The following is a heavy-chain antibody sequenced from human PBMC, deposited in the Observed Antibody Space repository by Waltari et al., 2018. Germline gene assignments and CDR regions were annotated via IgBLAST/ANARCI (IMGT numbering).Heavy chain of an antibody. CDR2: VNPGNGKT. D-gene: IGHD1-26*01. CDR3: ATGPGATPLFSY. V-gene: IGHV1-24*01. J-gene: IGHJ4*02. Sequence: QDHLVQSGPEVKRPGPSVKVSGKRSGSPLPEFSIHWVRQAPGRGVEWVGGVNPGNGKTIYAHSLQGRVTMTEDTSTDTAYLELRGLKSDDTAVFYCATGPGATPLFSYWGQGTLVTVSS. CDR1: GSPLPEFS.